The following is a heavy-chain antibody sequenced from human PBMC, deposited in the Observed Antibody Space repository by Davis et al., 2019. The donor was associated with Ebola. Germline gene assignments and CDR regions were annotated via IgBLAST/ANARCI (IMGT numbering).Heavy chain of an antibody. CDR2: IYYSGST. D-gene: IGHD6-19*01. CDR1: GGSISSYY. J-gene: IGHJ4*02. Sequence: SETLSLTCTVSGGSISSYYWSWIRQPPGKGLEWIGYIYYSGSTNYNPSLKSRVTISVDTSKNQFSLKLSSVTAADTAVYYCARGVAVGGFYFEYWGQGTLVTVSS. V-gene: IGHV4-59*01. CDR3: ARGVAVGGFYFEY.